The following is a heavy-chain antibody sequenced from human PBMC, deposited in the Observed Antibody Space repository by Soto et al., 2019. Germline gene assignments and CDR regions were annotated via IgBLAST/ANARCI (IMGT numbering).Heavy chain of an antibody. Sequence: GGSLRLSCAAFGFTFSDYWMNWFRQAPGKGLEWVASIKYDGAEKTYVDSVKGRFTISRDNPKNSVYLQMASLRAEDTAVYYCARDGVAPGLYFDHWGQGTPVTVSS. V-gene: IGHV3-7*05. CDR2: IKYDGAEK. D-gene: IGHD3-10*01. CDR3: ARDGVAPGLYFDH. CDR1: GFTFSDYW. J-gene: IGHJ4*02.